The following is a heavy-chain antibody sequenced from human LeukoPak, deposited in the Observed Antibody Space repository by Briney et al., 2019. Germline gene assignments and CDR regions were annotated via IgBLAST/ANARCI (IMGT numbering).Heavy chain of an antibody. V-gene: IGHV3-49*04. J-gene: IGHJ4*02. D-gene: IGHD3-10*01. CDR1: GLTFGDYA. Sequence: GGSLRLSCTASGLTFGDYAMSWVRQAPGKGLEWVGFIRSKAYGGTTEYAASVKGRFTISRDDSKSIAYLQMNSLKTEDTAVYYCTRSYYYGSGAFVRGGQGTLVTVSS. CDR2: IRSKAYGGTT. CDR3: TRSYYYGSGAFVR.